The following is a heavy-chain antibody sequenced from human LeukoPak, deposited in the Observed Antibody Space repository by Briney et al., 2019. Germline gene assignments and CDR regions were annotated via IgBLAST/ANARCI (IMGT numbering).Heavy chain of an antibody. CDR3: ARDSGPRFDY. D-gene: IGHD6-19*01. Sequence: SETLSLTCTVSGGSISSYYWSWIRQPPGKGLEWIGYIYYSGSTNYNPSLKSRVTISVDTTKNQFSLKVSSVTAADTAVYYCARDSGPRFDYWGQGTLVTVSS. CDR1: GGSISSYY. J-gene: IGHJ4*02. CDR2: IYYSGST. V-gene: IGHV4-59*01.